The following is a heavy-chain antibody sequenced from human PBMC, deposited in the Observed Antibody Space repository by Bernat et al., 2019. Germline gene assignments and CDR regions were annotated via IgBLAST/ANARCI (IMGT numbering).Heavy chain of an antibody. J-gene: IGHJ5*02. CDR2: ISASGDST. D-gene: IGHD3-16*01. V-gene: IGHV3-23*01. CDR1: GFTFSTYA. CDR3: ARVSGQDLGRFFYDR. Sequence: EVQLLESGGGLVQPGGSLRLSCAGSGFTFSTYAINWVRQAPGKGLEWVSAISASGDSTYYSDSVKGRFTISRDNSKNTLYLQMNSLGGEDTAVYYGARVSGQDLGRFFYDRWGQGTLVTVSS.